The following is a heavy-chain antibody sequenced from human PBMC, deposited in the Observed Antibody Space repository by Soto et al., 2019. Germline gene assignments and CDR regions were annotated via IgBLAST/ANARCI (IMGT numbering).Heavy chain of an antibody. Sequence: SETLSLTCTVSGVSISSGVYYWSWIRQHPGKGLEWIGYIYYSGSTYYNPSLKSRVTISVDTSKNQFSLKLSSVTAADTAVYYCARARQAPTRFDPWGQGTLVTVSS. CDR2: IYYSGST. J-gene: IGHJ5*02. CDR1: GVSISSGVYY. CDR3: ARARQAPTRFDP. V-gene: IGHV4-31*03.